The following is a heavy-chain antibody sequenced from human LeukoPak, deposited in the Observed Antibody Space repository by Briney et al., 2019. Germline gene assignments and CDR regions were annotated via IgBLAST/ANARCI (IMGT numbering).Heavy chain of an antibody. J-gene: IGHJ6*03. V-gene: IGHV4-59*01. CDR3: ARVGYSSSWYIGYYYYMDV. D-gene: IGHD6-13*01. CDR2: IYYSGST. CDR1: GGSFSGYY. Sequence: SETLSLTCAVYGGSFSGYYWSWIRQPPGKGLEWIGYIYYSGSTNYNPSLKSRVTISVDTSKNQFSLKLSSVTAADTAVYYCARVGYSSSWYIGYYYYMDVWGKGTTVTVSS.